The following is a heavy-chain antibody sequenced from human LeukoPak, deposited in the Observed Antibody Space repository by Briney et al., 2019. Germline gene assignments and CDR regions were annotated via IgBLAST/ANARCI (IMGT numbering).Heavy chain of an antibody. V-gene: IGHV3-23*01. CDR1: GFTFSSYG. Sequence: GSLRLSCAASGFTFSSYGMSWVRQAPGKGLEWVSAISGSGGSTYYADSVKGRFTISRDNSKNTLYLQMNSLRAEDTAVYYCARDGGFGELVHWGQGTLVTVSS. CDR3: ARDGGFGELVH. J-gene: IGHJ4*02. D-gene: IGHD3-10*01. CDR2: ISGSGGST.